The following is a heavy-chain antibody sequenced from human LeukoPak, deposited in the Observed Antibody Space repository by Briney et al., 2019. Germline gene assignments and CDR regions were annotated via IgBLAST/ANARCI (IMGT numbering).Heavy chain of an antibody. J-gene: IGHJ3*02. CDR3: AREALAYCGGDCYSRDAFDI. CDR2: ISRSISTI. D-gene: IGHD2-21*02. V-gene: IGHV3-48*04. Sequence: GGSLRLSCAASGFSFNNYNMNWVRQAPGKGLEWVSYISRSISTIYYADSVKGRFTISRDNAKNSLYLQMNSLRAEDTAVYYCAREALAYCGGDCYSRDAFDIWGQGTMVTVSS. CDR1: GFSFNNYN.